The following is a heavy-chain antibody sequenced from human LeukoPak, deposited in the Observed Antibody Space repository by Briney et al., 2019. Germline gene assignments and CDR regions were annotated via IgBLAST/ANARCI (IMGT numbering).Heavy chain of an antibody. Sequence: GGSLGLSCAAPGFMFHDYAIHWVRHAPGKGLEWVSLISGDGGSTFYADSVKGRFTISRDNSKNSLYLQMNSLRSDDTALYYSARESESSGWYDYWGQGTLVTVSS. CDR2: ISGDGGST. D-gene: IGHD6-19*01. J-gene: IGHJ4*02. CDR3: ARESESSGWYDY. CDR1: GFMFHDYA. V-gene: IGHV3-43*02.